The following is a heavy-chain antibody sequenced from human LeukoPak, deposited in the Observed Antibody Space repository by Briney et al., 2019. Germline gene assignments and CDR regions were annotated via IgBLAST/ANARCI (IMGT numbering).Heavy chain of an antibody. CDR2: ISGSGGNT. D-gene: IGHD1-26*01. J-gene: IGHJ4*02. CDR1: GFTFSNYA. Sequence: GGSLRLPCAASGFTFSNYAMSWVRQAPGKGLEWVSAISGSGGNTYYADSVKGRFTISRDNSKNTLFLQMNSLRAEDTAVYYCAGSGSYYYFDYWGQGTLVTVSS. CDR3: AGSGSYYYFDY. V-gene: IGHV3-23*01.